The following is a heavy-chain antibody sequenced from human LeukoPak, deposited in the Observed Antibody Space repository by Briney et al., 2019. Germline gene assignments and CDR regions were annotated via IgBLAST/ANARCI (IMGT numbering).Heavy chain of an antibody. Sequence: PGGSLRLSCAASGFTFSTYWMSWVRQVPGKGLEWVAHIKQDGSERNYVDSVKGRFTISRDNAKTSLYLQMNSLRAEDTAVYYCARHLSGVTGYTYGRGIDYWGQGTLVTVSS. CDR3: ARHLSGVTGYTYGRGIDY. CDR1: GFTFSTYW. CDR2: IKQDGSER. D-gene: IGHD5-18*01. V-gene: IGHV3-7*01. J-gene: IGHJ4*02.